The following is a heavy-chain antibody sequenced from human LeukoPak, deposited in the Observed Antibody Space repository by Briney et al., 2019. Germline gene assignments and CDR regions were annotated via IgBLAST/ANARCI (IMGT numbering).Heavy chain of an antibody. V-gene: IGHV3-7*01. Sequence: GGSLRLSCAASGFTFSSYWMSWVRPAPGKGLEWVANIRQDGSEKYYVDSVKGRFTISRDNAKNSLYLQMNSLRAEDTAVYYCARETSLNIYYYYYMDVWGKGTTVTISS. J-gene: IGHJ6*03. CDR2: IRQDGSEK. D-gene: IGHD2/OR15-2a*01. CDR1: GFTFSSYW. CDR3: ARETSLNIYYYYYMDV.